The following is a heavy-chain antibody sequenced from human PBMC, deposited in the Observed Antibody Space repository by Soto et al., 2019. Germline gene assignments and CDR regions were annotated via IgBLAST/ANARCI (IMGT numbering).Heavy chain of an antibody. CDR1: GGTFSSYA. Sequence: QVQLVQSGAEVKKPGSSVKVSCKASGGTFSSYAISWVRQAPGQGLEWMGGIIPIFGTANYAQKFQGRVTITADESTSTAYMELSSLRSEHTAVYYSARHGYSYGYYYYYGMDVWGQGTTVTVSS. D-gene: IGHD5-18*01. CDR3: ARHGYSYGYYYYYGMDV. CDR2: IIPIFGTA. V-gene: IGHV1-69*12. J-gene: IGHJ6*02.